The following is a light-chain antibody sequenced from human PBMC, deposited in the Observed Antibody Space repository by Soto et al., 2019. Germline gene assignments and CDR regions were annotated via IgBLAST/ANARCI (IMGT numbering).Light chain of an antibody. CDR1: SSDVGSYNL. CDR3: CSYAGSSTFYVV. J-gene: IGLJ2*01. CDR2: EGS. Sequence: QPALTQPASVSGSPGQSITISCTGTSSDVGSYNLVSWYQQHPGKAPKLMIYEGSKRPSGVSNRFSGSKSGNTASLTISGLQAEDEADYYCCSYAGSSTFYVVFGGGTQLTVL. V-gene: IGLV2-23*03.